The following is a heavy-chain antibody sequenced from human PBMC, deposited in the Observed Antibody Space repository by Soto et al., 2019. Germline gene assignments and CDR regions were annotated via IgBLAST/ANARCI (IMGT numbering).Heavy chain of an antibody. CDR2: IYDTGST. D-gene: IGHD3-9*01. Sequence: ETLSLTCTVSGSDSITYDLSWLRQSPGKGLEWIGHIYDTGSTTYNPSLKSRVTISVDTSNKQFSLRLTSVTAADTAVYYCARCPIDHNWFDPWGQGTLVTVSS. J-gene: IGHJ5*02. CDR3: ARCPIDHNWFDP. V-gene: IGHV4-59*01. CDR1: GSDSITYD.